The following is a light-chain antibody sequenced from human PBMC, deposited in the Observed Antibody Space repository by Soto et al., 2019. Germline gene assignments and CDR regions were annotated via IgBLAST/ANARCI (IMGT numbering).Light chain of an antibody. V-gene: IGKV3-20*01. Sequence: EIVLTQSPGTLSLSPGERATLSCRASQSVSSSHLGWYQQKPGQAPRLLISDTSSRATGIPERFSGSGSGTDFTRTISRLETEDFAVYYCQQYDTSSWTFGQGRKVEMK. J-gene: IGKJ1*01. CDR3: QQYDTSSWT. CDR2: DTS. CDR1: QSVSSSH.